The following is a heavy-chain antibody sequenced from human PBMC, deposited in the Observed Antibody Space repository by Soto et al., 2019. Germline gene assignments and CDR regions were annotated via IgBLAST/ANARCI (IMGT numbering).Heavy chain of an antibody. V-gene: IGHV3-21*01. D-gene: IGHD6-13*01. Sequence: GGSLRLSCAASGFTFSSYSMNWVRQAPGKGLEWVSSISSSSSYIYYADSVKGRFTISRDNAKNSLYLQMNSLRAEDTAVYYCARPGGSSSWYIDYWGQGTLVTVSS. CDR3: ARPGGSSSWYIDY. J-gene: IGHJ4*02. CDR1: GFTFSSYS. CDR2: ISSSSSYI.